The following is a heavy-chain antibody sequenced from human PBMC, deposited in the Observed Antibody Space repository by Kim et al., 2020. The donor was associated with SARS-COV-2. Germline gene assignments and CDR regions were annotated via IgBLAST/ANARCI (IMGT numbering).Heavy chain of an antibody. CDR2: ISARGAAT. V-gene: IGHV3-23*01. D-gene: IGHD3-3*01. CDR1: AFTFNKFA. CDR3: GKDEWSSSFFFDYFYP. Sequence: GGSLRLSCAGSAFTFNKFAMAWVRQAPGKGLEWVAGISARGAATYYADSVKGRFTICRDNSKNTLDLQMNSLRVEDSASYYCGKDEWSSSFFFDYFYPGGEG. J-gene: IGHJ4*02.